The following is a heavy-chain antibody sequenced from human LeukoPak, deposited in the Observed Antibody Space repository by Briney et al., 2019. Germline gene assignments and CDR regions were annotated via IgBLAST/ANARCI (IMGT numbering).Heavy chain of an antibody. V-gene: IGHV4-34*01. Sequence: SETLSLTCAVYGGSFSGYCWSWIRQPPGKGLEWIGEINHSGSTNYNPSLKSRVTISVDTSKNQFSLRLSSVTAADTAVYYCARDDIAVAGTDAFDIWGQGTMVTVSS. J-gene: IGHJ3*02. D-gene: IGHD6-19*01. CDR2: INHSGST. CDR3: ARDDIAVAGTDAFDI. CDR1: GGSFSGYC.